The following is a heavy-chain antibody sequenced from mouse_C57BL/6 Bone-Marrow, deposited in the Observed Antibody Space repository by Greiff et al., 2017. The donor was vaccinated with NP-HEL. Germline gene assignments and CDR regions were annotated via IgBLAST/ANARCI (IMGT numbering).Heavy chain of an antibody. Sequence: VQLQESGAELARPGASVKLSCKASGYTFTSYGISWVKQRTGQGLEWIGEIYPRSGNTYYNEKFKGKATLTADKSSSTAYMELRSLTSEDFAVYFCARQLRLLRFAYWGQGTLVTVSA. CDR2: IYPRSGNT. CDR1: GYTFTSYG. CDR3: ARQLRLLRFAY. V-gene: IGHV1-81*01. D-gene: IGHD3-2*02. J-gene: IGHJ3*01.